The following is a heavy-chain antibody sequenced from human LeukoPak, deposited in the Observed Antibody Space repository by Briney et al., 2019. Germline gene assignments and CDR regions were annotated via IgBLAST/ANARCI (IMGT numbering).Heavy chain of an antibody. CDR1: GFTFSTSW. D-gene: IGHD3-10*01. CDR3: ARGPMVRTNLFDY. V-gene: IGHV3-74*01. Sequence: GGSLRLSCAASGFTFSTSWMYWVRQAPGKGLVWVSRINSDGSITSYADSVKGRFTISRDNAKNTLYLQMNSLRAEDTAVYYCARGPMVRTNLFDYWGQGTLVTVSS. CDR2: INSDGSIT. J-gene: IGHJ4*02.